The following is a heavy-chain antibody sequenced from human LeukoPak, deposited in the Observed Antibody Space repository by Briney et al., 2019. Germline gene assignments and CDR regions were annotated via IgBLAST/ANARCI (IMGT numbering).Heavy chain of an antibody. CDR2: IYHSGNT. V-gene: IGHV4-38-2*02. CDR1: GYSISSGYY. D-gene: IGHD3-3*01. J-gene: IGHJ4*02. Sequence: SETLSLTCTVSGYSISSGYYWGWIRPPPGKGLEWIGNIYHSGNTYYNPSLKSRVTISVDTSKNQFSLKVTSVTAADTAVYYCAKLGNYDLMIESWGQGTLVTVSS. CDR3: AKLGNYDLMIES.